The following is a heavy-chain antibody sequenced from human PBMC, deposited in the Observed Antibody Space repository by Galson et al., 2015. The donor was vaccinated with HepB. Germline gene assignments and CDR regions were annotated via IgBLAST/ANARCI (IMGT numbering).Heavy chain of an antibody. D-gene: IGHD4-17*01. Sequence: SLRLSCAASGFTFSSYSMNWVRQAPGKGLEWVSSISSSSSYIYYADSVKGRFTISRDNAKNSLYLQMNSLRAEDTAVYYCASLHDYGDYGGLVDYWGQGTLVTVSS. J-gene: IGHJ4*02. CDR1: GFTFSSYS. CDR2: ISSSSSYI. V-gene: IGHV3-21*01. CDR3: ASLHDYGDYGGLVDY.